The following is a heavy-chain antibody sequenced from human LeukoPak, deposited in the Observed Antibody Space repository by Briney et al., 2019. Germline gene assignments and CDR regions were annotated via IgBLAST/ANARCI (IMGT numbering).Heavy chain of an antibody. J-gene: IGHJ4*02. V-gene: IGHV1-69*06. CDR3: ARMGRRYYYGSGSYYGFDY. D-gene: IGHD3-10*01. CDR1: GGTFSSYA. Sequence: ASVKVSCKASGGTFSSYAISWVRQAPGQGLEWMGGIIPIFGTANYAQKFQGRVTITADKSTSTAYMELSSLRSEDTAVYYCARMGRRYYYGSGSYYGFDYWGQGTLVTVSS. CDR2: IIPIFGTA.